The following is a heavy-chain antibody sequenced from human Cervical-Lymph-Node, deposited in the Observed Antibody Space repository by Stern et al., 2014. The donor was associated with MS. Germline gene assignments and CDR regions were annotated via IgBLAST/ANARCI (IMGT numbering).Heavy chain of an antibody. D-gene: IGHD3-16*01. CDR1: GGSISSSSYY. Sequence: QLQLQESGPGLVKPSETLSLTCTVSGGSISSSSYYWGWIRQPPGKGLEWIGSIYYSGSTYYNQSLKSRVTLTVDTSKNQFSLKLSSVTAADTAVYYCARQSPGGIPDYYFDYWGQGTLVTVSS. J-gene: IGHJ4*02. CDR2: IYYSGST. V-gene: IGHV4-39*01. CDR3: ARQSPGGIPDYYFDY.